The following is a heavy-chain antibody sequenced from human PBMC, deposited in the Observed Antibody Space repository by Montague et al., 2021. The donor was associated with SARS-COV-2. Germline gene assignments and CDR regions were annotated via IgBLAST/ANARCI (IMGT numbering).Heavy chain of an antibody. CDR3: ARAGGFYDYWSGYSSSAGFFDP. CDR1: GGSVSGYY. J-gene: IGHJ5*02. V-gene: IGHV4-59*02. CDR2: IYYSGST. Sequence: SETLSLTCTVSGGSVSGYYWSWIRQSPGKGLQWLGYIYYSGSTDYNPSLKSRVTMSVDTPKNQLSLRLNSVTTADTAVYFCARAGGFYDYWSGYSSSAGFFDPWGQGILVTVSS. D-gene: IGHD3-3*01.